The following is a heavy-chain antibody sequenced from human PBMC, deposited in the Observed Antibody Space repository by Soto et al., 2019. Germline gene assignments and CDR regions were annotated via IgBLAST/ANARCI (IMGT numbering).Heavy chain of an antibody. CDR2: IDPSDSQT. V-gene: IGHV5-10-1*01. CDR1: GYSFAGYW. J-gene: IGHJ6*02. CDR3: ARHGGLYSRMDV. Sequence: GESLKISCTGSGYSFAGYWITWVRQKPGKGLEWMGRIDPSDSQTYYSPSFRGHVTISVTKSITTVFLQWSSLRASDAAMYYCARHGGLYSRMDVWGHGTTVTVSS. D-gene: IGHD3-16*01.